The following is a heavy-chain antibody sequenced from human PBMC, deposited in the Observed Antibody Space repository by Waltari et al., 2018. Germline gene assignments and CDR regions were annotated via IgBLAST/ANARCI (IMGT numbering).Heavy chain of an antibody. CDR3: VKGRYYDFWSAYPDY. CDR2: ISWDGTNT. V-gene: IGHV3-43D*04. J-gene: IGHJ4*02. D-gene: IGHD3-3*01. CDR1: GFPFESLA. Sequence: ELQLVESGGAVVQPGGSLRLSCAASGFPFESLALHWVRQAPGKGLEWVSVISWDGTNTYYVDSVKGRFTISRDNSKSTLYLQMSSLRAEDTALYYCVKGRYYDFWSAYPDYWGQGTLVTVSS.